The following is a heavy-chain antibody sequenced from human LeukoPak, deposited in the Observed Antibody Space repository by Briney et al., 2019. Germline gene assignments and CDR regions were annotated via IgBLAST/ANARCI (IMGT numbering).Heavy chain of an antibody. Sequence: GGSLRLSCAVSGFTFSSFEMNWVRQAPGKGLEWDSYISSSGSSIYYADSVKGRFTISRDNAKNSLYLQMNSLGAGDTAVYYCARACGASCYAVDYYYYGMDVWGQGTTVTVSS. CDR3: ARACGASCYAVDYYYYGMDV. CDR1: GFTFSSFE. D-gene: IGHD2-15*01. CDR2: ISSSGSSI. J-gene: IGHJ6*02. V-gene: IGHV3-48*03.